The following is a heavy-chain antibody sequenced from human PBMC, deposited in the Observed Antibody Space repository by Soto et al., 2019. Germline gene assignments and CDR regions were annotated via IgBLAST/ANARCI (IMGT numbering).Heavy chain of an antibody. J-gene: IGHJ5*02. V-gene: IGHV3-30-3*01. CDR2: ISYDGSNK. D-gene: IGHD3-10*01. Sequence: QVQLVESGGGVVQPGRSLRLSCAASGFTFSSYAMHWVRQAPGKGLEWVAVISYDGSNKYYADSVKGRFTISRDNSKNTLYLQMNSLRAEDTAVYYCARARIRITMVQGGIRFDPWGHGTLVTVSS. CDR3: ARARIRITMVQGGIRFDP. CDR1: GFTFSSYA.